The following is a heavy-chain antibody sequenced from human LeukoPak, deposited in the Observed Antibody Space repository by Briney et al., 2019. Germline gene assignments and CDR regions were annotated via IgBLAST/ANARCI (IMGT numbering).Heavy chain of an antibody. D-gene: IGHD5-12*01. CDR1: GFTFSDYY. CDR3: AREPPTTRFDY. Sequence: GSLRLSCAASGFTFSDYYMSWIRQAPGKGLEWVANIKEDGSEKHHVDSVKGRFTISRDNAKNSLYLQMNSLGAEDTAVYFCAREPPTTRFDYWGQGTLVTVSS. V-gene: IGHV3-7*04. CDR2: IKEDGSEK. J-gene: IGHJ4*02.